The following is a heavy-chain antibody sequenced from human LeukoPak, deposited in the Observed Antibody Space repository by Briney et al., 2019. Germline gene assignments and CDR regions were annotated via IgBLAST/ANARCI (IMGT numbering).Heavy chain of an antibody. CDR3: ARVLDSYGLRAADY. Sequence: PGGSLRLSCAASGFKVSSNYMSWVRQAPGKGLEWVSLIYSGGNTYYADSVKGRFTISRDNSKNTLYLQMNSLRAEDTAVYHCARVLDSYGLRAADYWGQGTLVTVSS. CDR1: GFKVSSNY. J-gene: IGHJ4*02. CDR2: IYSGGNT. V-gene: IGHV3-53*01. D-gene: IGHD5-18*01.